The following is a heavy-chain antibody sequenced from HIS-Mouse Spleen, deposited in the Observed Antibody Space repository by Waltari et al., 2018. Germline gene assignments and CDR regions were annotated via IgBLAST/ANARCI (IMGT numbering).Heavy chain of an antibody. V-gene: IGHV4-34*01. CDR2: INHSGST. CDR1: GGSFSGYY. CDR3: ARGDYYGSGSYYNLDAFDI. Sequence: QVQLQQWGAGLLKPSETLSLTCAVYGGSFSGYYWSWIRQPPGKGLEWIGGINHSGSTNYNPSLKSRVTISVDTSKNQFSLKLSSVTAADTAVYYCARGDYYGSGSYYNLDAFDIWGQGTMVTVSS. J-gene: IGHJ3*02. D-gene: IGHD3-10*01.